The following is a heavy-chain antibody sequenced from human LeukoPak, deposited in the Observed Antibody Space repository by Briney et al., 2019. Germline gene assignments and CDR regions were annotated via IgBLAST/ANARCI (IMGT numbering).Heavy chain of an antibody. J-gene: IGHJ4*02. CDR1: GFTFSNYA. V-gene: IGHV3-23*01. D-gene: IGHD3-10*01. Sequence: GGSLRLSCAASGFTFSNYAMTRVRQAPGKGLDWVSLISASGGNPYYADSVGGRFTISRDNSKNTLYLQMNSLRAEDTAVYYCAKTSGYYDYWGQGTLVTVSS. CDR3: AKTSGYYDY. CDR2: ISASGGNP.